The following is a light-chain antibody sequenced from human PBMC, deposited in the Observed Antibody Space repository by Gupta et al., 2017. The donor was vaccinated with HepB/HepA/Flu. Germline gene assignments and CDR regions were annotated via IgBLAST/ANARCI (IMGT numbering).Light chain of an antibody. CDR2: DVS. V-gene: IGKV3-11*01. CDR1: EIFSGY. Sequence: EILLTQSPAILSLSPGERATLSCRTSEIFSGYLGWYQHKPGQSPKLLIYDVSTRAPGVTPRFSGSGSGTDFTLTISSLEPEDFALYFCQQRNGWPPQFTFGGGTKVEI. J-gene: IGKJ4*01. CDR3: QQRNGWPPQFT.